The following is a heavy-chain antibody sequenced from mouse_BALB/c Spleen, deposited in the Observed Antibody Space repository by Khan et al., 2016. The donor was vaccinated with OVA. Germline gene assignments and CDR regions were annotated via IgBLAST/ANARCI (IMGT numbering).Heavy chain of an antibody. J-gene: IGHJ2*01. CDR1: GYSITSGYS. CDR2: IHYSGRT. V-gene: IGHV3-1*02. CDR3: ARSRIITTATSFYFDY. Sequence: EVQLQESGPDLVKPSQSLSLTCTVTGYSITSGYSWHWIRQFPGNKLEWMGYIHYSGRTNYNPSLKSRISITRDTSKNQFFLQLNSMPTEDAATVYGARSRIITTATSFYFDYWGQGTTLTVSS. D-gene: IGHD1-2*01.